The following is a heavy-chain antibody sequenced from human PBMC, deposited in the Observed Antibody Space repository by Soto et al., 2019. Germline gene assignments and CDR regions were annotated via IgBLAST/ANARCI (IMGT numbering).Heavy chain of an antibody. CDR3: ARHRRDGYNLGY. Sequence: SVKVSCKASGGTFSSYAISWVRQAPGQGLEWMGGIIPIFGTANYAQKFQGRVTITADESTSTAYMELSSLRSEDTAVYYCARHRRDGYNLGYWGQGTLVTVSS. J-gene: IGHJ4*02. D-gene: IGHD5-12*01. V-gene: IGHV1-69*13. CDR1: GGTFSSYA. CDR2: IIPIFGTA.